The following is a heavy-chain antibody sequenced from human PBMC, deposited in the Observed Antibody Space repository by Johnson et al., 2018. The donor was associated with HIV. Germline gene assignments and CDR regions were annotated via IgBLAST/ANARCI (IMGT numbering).Heavy chain of an antibody. J-gene: IGHJ3*02. CDR2: ISGSGGST. V-gene: IGHV3-23*04. CDR1: GFTFSSYA. CDR3: ALHPHYYYVSSGSYGAFDI. Sequence: EVQLVESGGGVVQPGRSLRLSCAASGFTFSSYAMHWVRQAPGKVLEWVSAISGSGGSTYYADSVKGRFTISRDNSKNTLYLQMNSLRAEDTAVYYCALHPHYYYVSSGSYGAFDIWGQGTMVTVSS. D-gene: IGHD3-22*01.